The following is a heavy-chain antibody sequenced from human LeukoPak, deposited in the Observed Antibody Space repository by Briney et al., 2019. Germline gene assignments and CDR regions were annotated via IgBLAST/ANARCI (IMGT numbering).Heavy chain of an antibody. J-gene: IGHJ4*02. V-gene: IGHV4-39*07. CDR2: IYYSGST. D-gene: IGHD6-13*01. Sequence: SETLSLTCTVSGGSISSSSYYWGWIRQPPGKGLEWIGSIYYSGSTYYNPSLKSRVTISVDTSKNQFSLKLSSVTAADTAVYYCARGNPMPGYSSSWWWFGLGYWGQGTLVTVSS. CDR3: ARGNPMPGYSSSWWWFGLGY. CDR1: GGSISSSSYY.